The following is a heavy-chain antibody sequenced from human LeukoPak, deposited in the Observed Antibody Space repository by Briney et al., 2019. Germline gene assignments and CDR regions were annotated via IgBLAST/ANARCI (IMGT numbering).Heavy chain of an antibody. D-gene: IGHD3-10*01. V-gene: IGHV4-39*01. CDR2: IYYSGST. Sequence: PSETLSLTCTVSGGSISSSSYYWGWIRQPPGTGLEWLGSIYYSGSTYYNPSLKSRVTISVDTSKNQFSLKLSSVTAADTAVYYCARLVRGVRGGHFDYWGQGTLVTVSS. CDR3: ARLVRGVRGGHFDY. CDR1: GGSISSSSYY. J-gene: IGHJ4*02.